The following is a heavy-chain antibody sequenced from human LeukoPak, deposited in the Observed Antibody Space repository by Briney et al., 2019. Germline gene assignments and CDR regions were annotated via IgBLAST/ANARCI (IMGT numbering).Heavy chain of an antibody. V-gene: IGHV3-66*01. D-gene: IGHD2-15*01. CDR3: ARSYCSGGSCYPPDY. Sequence: GGSLRLSCAASGFTVSSNYMSWVRQAPGKGLEWVSVIYSGGSTYYADSVKGRFTISRDNSKNTLYLQMNSLRAEDTAVYYCARSYCSGGSCYPPDYRGQGTLVTVSS. CDR2: IYSGGST. CDR1: GFTVSSNY. J-gene: IGHJ4*02.